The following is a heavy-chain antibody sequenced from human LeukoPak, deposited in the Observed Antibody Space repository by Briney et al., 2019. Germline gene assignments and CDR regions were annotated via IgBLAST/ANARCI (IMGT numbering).Heavy chain of an antibody. CDR3: ARGAAGNVRDFDY. D-gene: IGHD6-19*01. Sequence: PSETLSLTCAVYGGSFSGYYWSWIRQPPGKGLEWIGEINHNGSTNYNPSLKSRVTISVDTSKNQFSLKLSSVTAADTAVYYCARGAAGNVRDFDYWGQGTLVTVSS. V-gene: IGHV4-34*01. J-gene: IGHJ4*02. CDR2: INHNGST. CDR1: GGSFSGYY.